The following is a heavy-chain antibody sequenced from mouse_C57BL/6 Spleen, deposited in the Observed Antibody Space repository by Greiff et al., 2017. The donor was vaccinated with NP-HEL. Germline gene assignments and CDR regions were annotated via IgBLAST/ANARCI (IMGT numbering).Heavy chain of an antibody. Sequence: EVMLVESGEGLVKPGGSLKLSCAASGFTFSRYAMSWVRQTPEKRLEWVAYISSGGAYIYYADTVKGRFTISRDNARNTLYLQLSSLKSEDTAMYYCTRVYVSIDYWGQGTTLTAAS. D-gene: IGHD1-1*01. CDR3: TRVYVSIDY. V-gene: IGHV5-9-1*02. J-gene: IGHJ2*01. CDR2: ISSGGAYI. CDR1: GFTFSRYA.